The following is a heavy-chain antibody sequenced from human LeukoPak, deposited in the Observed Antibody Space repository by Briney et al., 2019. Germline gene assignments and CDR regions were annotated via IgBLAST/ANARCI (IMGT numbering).Heavy chain of an antibody. D-gene: IGHD4-17*01. CDR1: GGSISSGDYY. CDR2: IYYSGST. Sequence: SETLSLTCTVSGGSISSGDYYWSWIRQPPGKGLEWIGYIYYSGSTYYNPSLKSRVTISVDTSKNQFSLKLNSVTAADTAVYYCARGRETTVTCFDYWGQGTLVTVSS. CDR3: ARGRETTVTCFDY. J-gene: IGHJ4*02. V-gene: IGHV4-30-4*01.